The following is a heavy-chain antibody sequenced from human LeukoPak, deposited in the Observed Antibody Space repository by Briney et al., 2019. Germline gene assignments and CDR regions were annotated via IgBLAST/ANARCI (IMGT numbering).Heavy chain of an antibody. V-gene: IGHV4-59*01. CDR1: GGSISSYY. Sequence: SEALSLTCTVSGGSISSYYWSWIRQPPGKGLEWIGYIYYGGSTNYNPSLKSRVTTSVDTSKNQFSLKLSSVTAADTAVYYCARVRQQWLTYDYWGQGTLVTVSS. CDR3: ARVRQQWLTYDY. CDR2: IYYGGST. J-gene: IGHJ4*02. D-gene: IGHD6-19*01.